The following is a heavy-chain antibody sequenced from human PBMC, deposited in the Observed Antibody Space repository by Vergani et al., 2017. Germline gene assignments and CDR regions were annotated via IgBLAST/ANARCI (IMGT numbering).Heavy chain of an antibody. CDR2: IYPGDSDT. CDR1: GYSFTSYW. V-gene: IGHV5-51*01. J-gene: IGHJ6*02. Sequence: EVQLVQSGAEVKMPGESLKISCKGSGYSFTSYWIGWVRQMPGKGLEWMGIIYPGDSDTRYSPSFQGQVTISADKSISTAYLQWSSLKASDTAMYYCARHRGWGLVVVSATPWYYYYGMDVWGQGTTVTVSS. CDR3: ARHRGWGLVVVSATPWYYYYGMDV. D-gene: IGHD2-15*01.